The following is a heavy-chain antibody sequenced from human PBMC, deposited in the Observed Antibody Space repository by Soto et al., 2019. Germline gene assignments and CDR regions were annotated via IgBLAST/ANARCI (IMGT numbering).Heavy chain of an antibody. CDR3: ARDALRDCSSTSCYIGY. CDR1: GCTISSYG. CDR2: ISYEGSNK. D-gene: IGHD2-2*02. J-gene: IGHJ4*02. Sequence: GVLLRLSWGASGCTISSYGGHWVRQAPGKGLEWVAVISYEGSNKYYADSVKGRFTISRDNSKNTLYLQMNSLRAEDTAVYYCARDALRDCSSTSCYIGYWGQGTLVTVSS. V-gene: IGHV3-30-3*01.